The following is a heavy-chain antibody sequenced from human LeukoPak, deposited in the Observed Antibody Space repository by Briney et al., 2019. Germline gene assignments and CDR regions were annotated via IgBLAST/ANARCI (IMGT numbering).Heavy chain of an antibody. CDR3: ARGADSSGYYSIFYFDY. CDR2: IYYSGST. Sequence: SETLSLTCTVSGVPISSYYWNWLRQPPGKGLEWIGYIYYSGSTIYNPSLKSRVTISGDTSKNQFSLKLSSVTAADTAVYYCARGADSSGYYSIFYFDYWGQGTLVTVSS. D-gene: IGHD3-22*01. J-gene: IGHJ4*02. CDR1: GVPISSYY. V-gene: IGHV4-59*01.